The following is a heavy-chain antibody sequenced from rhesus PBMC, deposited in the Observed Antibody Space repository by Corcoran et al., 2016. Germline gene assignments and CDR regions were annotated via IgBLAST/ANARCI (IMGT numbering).Heavy chain of an antibody. D-gene: IGHD1-44*02. J-gene: IGHJ4*01. Sequence: QVQLQESGPGLVKPSETLSLTCAVSGGSISGGYGWSWIRQPPGKGLEWIGHIFGSIGSTYYNPSLKSRVTISTDTSKNQFSLKLSSVTAADTAVYYCARGGIVGATRLDYWGQGVLVTVSS. CDR1: GGSISGGYG. CDR2: IFGSIGST. CDR3: ARGGIVGATRLDY. V-gene: IGHV4S7*01.